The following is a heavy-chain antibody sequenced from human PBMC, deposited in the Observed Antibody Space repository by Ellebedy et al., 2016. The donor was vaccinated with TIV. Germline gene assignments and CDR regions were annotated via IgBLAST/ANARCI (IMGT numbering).Heavy chain of an antibody. Sequence: MPSETLSLTCGVSGGSIRGSGSYWGWIRQPPGKGLEWIGSLLHTGSPYYKPSLESRVNMSIDSSKNQFSLELRSVTAADTAVYYCARLEPAYYYAMDVWGQGTTVIVSS. J-gene: IGHJ6*02. CDR3: ARLEPAYYYAMDV. V-gene: IGHV4-39*01. D-gene: IGHD1-26*01. CDR1: GGSIRGSGSY. CDR2: LLHTGSP.